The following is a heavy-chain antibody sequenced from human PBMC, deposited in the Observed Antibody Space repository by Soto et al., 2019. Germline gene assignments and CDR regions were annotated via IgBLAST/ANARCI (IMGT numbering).Heavy chain of an antibody. CDR2: INHSGST. CDR1: GGSFSGYY. V-gene: IGHV4-34*01. D-gene: IGHD3-9*01. Sequence: SETLSLTCAVYGGSFSGYYWSWIRQPPGKGLEWIGEINHSGSTNYNPSLKSRVTISLDKSKSQFSLKLNSVTAADSAVYFCARLEGLATISYYFDFWGPGALVTVSS. CDR3: ARLEGLATISYYFDF. J-gene: IGHJ4*02.